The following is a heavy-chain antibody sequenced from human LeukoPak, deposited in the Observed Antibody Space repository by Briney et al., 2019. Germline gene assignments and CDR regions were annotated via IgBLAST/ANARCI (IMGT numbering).Heavy chain of an antibody. V-gene: IGHV3-30*01. J-gene: IGHJ4*02. CDR2: ISYDGSNK. CDR1: GLTFSSYA. D-gene: IGHD3-22*01. CDR3: ARDRSYYYDTPGDY. Sequence: PGGSLRLSCAASGLTFSSYAMHWVRQAPGKGLEWVAVISYDGSNKYYADSVKGRFTISRDNSKNTLYLQMNSLRAEDTAVYYCARDRSYYYDTPGDYWGQGTLVTVSS.